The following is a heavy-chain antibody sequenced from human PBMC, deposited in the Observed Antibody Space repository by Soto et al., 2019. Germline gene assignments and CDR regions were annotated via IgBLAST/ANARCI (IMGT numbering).Heavy chain of an antibody. CDR2: LSSSSSYI. D-gene: IGHD1-1*01. CDR3: ASLVLERTRGAFDI. Sequence: GGSLRLSCAASGFTFSSYSMNWVRQAPGKGLEWVSSLSSSSSYIYYADSVKGRFTISRDNAKNSLYLQMNSLRAEDTAVYYCASLVLERTRGAFDIWGQGTMVTVSS. V-gene: IGHV3-21*01. J-gene: IGHJ3*02. CDR1: GFTFSSYS.